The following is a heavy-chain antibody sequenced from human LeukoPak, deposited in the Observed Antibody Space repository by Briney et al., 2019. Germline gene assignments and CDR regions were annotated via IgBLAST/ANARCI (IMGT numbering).Heavy chain of an antibody. CDR2: IYYSGHT. Sequence: SETLSLTCTVSGAPITTSNHYWGWIRQTPGKTLEWIANIYYSGHTLYNPSLKSRALISIDTSSNQFSLRLTSVTAADTAVYYCAAPSGPTYYSPVDFWGQGTSVSVSS. CDR1: GAPITTSNHY. D-gene: IGHD1-26*01. CDR3: AAPSGPTYYSPVDF. V-gene: IGHV4-39*01. J-gene: IGHJ4*02.